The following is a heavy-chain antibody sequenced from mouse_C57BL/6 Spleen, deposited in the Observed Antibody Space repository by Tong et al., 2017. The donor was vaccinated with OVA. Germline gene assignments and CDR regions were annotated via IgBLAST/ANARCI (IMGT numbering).Heavy chain of an antibody. CDR3: ARGAKPLYFDY. CDR1: GYTFTSYW. V-gene: IGHV1-64*01. J-gene: IGHJ2*01. CDR2: IHPNSGST. Sequence: VQLQESGAELVKPGASVKLSCKASGYTFTSYWMHWVKQRPGQGLEWIGMIHPNSGSTNYNEKFKSKATLTVDKSSSTAYMQLSSLTSEDSAVYYCARGAKPLYFDYWGQGTTLTVSS. D-gene: IGHD3-1*01.